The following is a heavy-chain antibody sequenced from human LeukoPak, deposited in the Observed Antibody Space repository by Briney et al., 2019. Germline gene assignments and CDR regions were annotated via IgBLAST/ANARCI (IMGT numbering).Heavy chain of an antibody. Sequence: GGSLRLPCAASGFTFGTYAMHWVRQAPGKGLEWVAVISYDGSNKYYADSVKGRFTISRDNSKNTLYVQMNSLRAEDTAVYYCARGSRVSGYYYYYMDVWGKGTTVTVSS. CDR2: ISYDGSNK. CDR1: GFTFGTYA. V-gene: IGHV3-30*01. J-gene: IGHJ6*03. D-gene: IGHD1-26*01. CDR3: ARGSRVSGYYYYYMDV.